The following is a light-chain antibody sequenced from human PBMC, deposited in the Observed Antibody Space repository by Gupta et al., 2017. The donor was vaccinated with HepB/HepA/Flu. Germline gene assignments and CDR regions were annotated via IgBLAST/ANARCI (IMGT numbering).Light chain of an antibody. CDR1: QDIRNY. CDR3: QQYDNLPFT. Sequence: DIQMTQSQSSLSASVGDRVTITCQSSQDIRNYLNWYQQKPGKAPKLLIYDASQLETGVPSRFSGSGSRTDFTITISSLQPEDIATYYCQQYDNLPFTFGPGTKVDIK. J-gene: IGKJ3*01. CDR2: DAS. V-gene: IGKV1-33*01.